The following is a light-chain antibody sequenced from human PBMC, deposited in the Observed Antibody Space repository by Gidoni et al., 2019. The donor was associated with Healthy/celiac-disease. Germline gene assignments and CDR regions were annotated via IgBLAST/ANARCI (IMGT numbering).Light chain of an antibody. J-gene: IGLJ1*01. Sequence: QSVLTQPPSVSGAPGQSVTISCTGSSSNIGAGYDVHWYQQLPGTAPKLLLYGNSNRPSGVPDRFSGSKSGTSASLAITGLQAEDEADYYCQSYDSSLSGSGVFGTGTKVTVL. CDR1: SSNIGAGYD. CDR3: QSYDSSLSGSGV. V-gene: IGLV1-40*01. CDR2: GNS.